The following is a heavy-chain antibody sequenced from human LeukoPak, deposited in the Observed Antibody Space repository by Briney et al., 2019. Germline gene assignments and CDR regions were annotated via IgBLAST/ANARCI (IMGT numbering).Heavy chain of an antibody. Sequence: GGSLRLSCAASGFTFSSYGMHWVRQAPGKGLEWVAVISYDGSNKYYADSVKGRFTISRDNSKNTLYLQMNSLRAEDTAVYYCAKPATTVTRGYFDYWGQGTLVTVSS. D-gene: IGHD4-17*01. J-gene: IGHJ4*02. V-gene: IGHV3-30*18. CDR3: AKPATTVTRGYFDY. CDR1: GFTFSSYG. CDR2: ISYDGSNK.